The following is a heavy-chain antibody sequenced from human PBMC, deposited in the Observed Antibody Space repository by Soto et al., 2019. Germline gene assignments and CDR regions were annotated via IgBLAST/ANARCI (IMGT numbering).Heavy chain of an antibody. V-gene: IGHV4-39*01. CDR3: ARRHSHAFYDRSIYVP. D-gene: IGHD3-22*01. Sequence: QLQLQESGPGLVKPSETLSLTCSVSGASISIGTAYWGWIRQPPGKGLEWIGNIHYRGSTYYNPSLKSRVNIPVDTSTNQFSLKLSSVTGADTAVYYCARRHSHAFYDRSIYVPWGQGAQVTVSS. J-gene: IGHJ4*02. CDR2: IHYRGST. CDR1: GASISIGTAY.